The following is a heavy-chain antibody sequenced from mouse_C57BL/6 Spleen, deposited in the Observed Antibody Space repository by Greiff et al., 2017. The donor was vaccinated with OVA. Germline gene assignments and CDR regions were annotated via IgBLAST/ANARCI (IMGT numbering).Heavy chain of an antibody. CDR3: EKELIAGYFDY. D-gene: IGHD1-1*01. Sequence: QVQLQQPGAELVKPGASVKLSCTASGYTFTSYWITWVKQRPGQGLEWIGDIYPGSGSTNYNEKFKSKATLTVDTSYSTAYMQLSSLTSEDAEVYYSEKELIAGYFDYGGQGTTLTVSS. J-gene: IGHJ2*01. V-gene: IGHV1-55*01. CDR1: GYTFTSYW. CDR2: IYPGSGST.